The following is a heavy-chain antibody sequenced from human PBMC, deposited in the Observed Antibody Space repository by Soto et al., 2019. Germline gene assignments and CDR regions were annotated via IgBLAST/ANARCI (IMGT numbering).Heavy chain of an antibody. Sequence: QVQLVESGGGVAQPGRSLRLSCAVSGFTFSDYGMHWVRQAPGKGLEWVAVVPYDGSYKYYADSVKGRFTVSRDLSGNTLFLQMNSLRLEDTAVYFCAKEMYPRTVLDSSSPWGDYWGQGTLVAVSS. D-gene: IGHD6-6*01. CDR1: GFTFSDYG. V-gene: IGHV3-30*18. J-gene: IGHJ4*02. CDR2: VPYDGSYK. CDR3: AKEMYPRTVLDSSSPWGDY.